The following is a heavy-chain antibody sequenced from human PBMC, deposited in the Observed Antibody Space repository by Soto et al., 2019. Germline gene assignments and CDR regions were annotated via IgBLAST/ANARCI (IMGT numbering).Heavy chain of an antibody. CDR3: ETEYREYYYDSSGYYTSDFDI. CDR1: CYTLTIDV. V-gene: IGHV1-18*01. Sequence: ASVKVSFKASCYTLTIDVMILVLQSPVQWLELMGWISAYNVNTNYAQKLQGRVTMTTDTSTSTAYMELRSLRSDDTAVYYCETEYREYYYDSSGYYTSDFDIWGKGTMV. CDR2: ISAYNVNT. J-gene: IGHJ3*02. D-gene: IGHD3-22*01.